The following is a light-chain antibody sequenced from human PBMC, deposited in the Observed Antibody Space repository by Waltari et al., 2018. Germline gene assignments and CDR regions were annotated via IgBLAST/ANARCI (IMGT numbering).Light chain of an antibody. Sequence: EIVLTQSPGTLSLSPGERATLSCRASQSIFNRYIAWYQQKPGQYPRLFIYGASNRAAGIPDRFSGSGSGADFTLTISSLEPEDSAVYYCQQYGSPPKTFGQGTKVEIK. V-gene: IGKV3-20*01. CDR2: GAS. CDR3: QQYGSPPKT. J-gene: IGKJ1*01. CDR1: QSIFNRY.